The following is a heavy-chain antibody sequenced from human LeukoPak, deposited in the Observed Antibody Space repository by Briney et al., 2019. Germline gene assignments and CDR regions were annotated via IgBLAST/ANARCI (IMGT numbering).Heavy chain of an antibody. V-gene: IGHV3-23*01. D-gene: IGHD3-3*01. Sequence: GGSLRLSCAASGFTFSNYAMSWVRQAPGKGLEWVSGISGSGDSTYYAGSVKGRFTISRDNSKNTLYLQMNSLRAEDTAVYYCASGRGVTIAPFDYWGQGTLVTVSS. CDR1: GFTFSNYA. CDR3: ASGRGVTIAPFDY. J-gene: IGHJ4*02. CDR2: ISGSGDST.